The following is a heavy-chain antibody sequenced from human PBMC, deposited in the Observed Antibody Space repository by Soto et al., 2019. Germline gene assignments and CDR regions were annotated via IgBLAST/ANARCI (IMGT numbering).Heavy chain of an antibody. J-gene: IGHJ4*02. CDR1: GYTFNMYY. V-gene: IGHV1-46*02. D-gene: IGHD6-13*01. CDR3: AREGAAAARMFDN. Sequence: QVQLVQSGAEVRNPGASVKLSCKASGYTFNMYYMHWVRQAPGQGLEWMGVINPNWDTTTYAQRFQGRLTMTRDTSTSTVYMDLTSLRSEDTAVYYCAREGAAAARMFDNWGQGTLVTVSS. CDR2: INPNWDTT.